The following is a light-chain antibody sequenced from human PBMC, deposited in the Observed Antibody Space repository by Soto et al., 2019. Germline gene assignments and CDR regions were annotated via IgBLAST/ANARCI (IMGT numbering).Light chain of an antibody. CDR3: HQTFSAPVT. CDR2: AAS. CDR1: ESISSY. J-gene: IGKJ2*01. V-gene: IGKV1-39*01. Sequence: DIQMTQSPSSLSASVGDRVTITCRASESISSYLNWYQQKPGEAPKILIYAASTLQSGVPSRFSGRGSGPDFSLTISSLQPEDFAPYYCHQTFSAPVTFAQGTRLEIK.